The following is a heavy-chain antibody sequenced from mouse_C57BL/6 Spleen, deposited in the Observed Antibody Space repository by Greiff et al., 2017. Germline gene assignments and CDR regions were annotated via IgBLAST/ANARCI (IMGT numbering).Heavy chain of an antibody. V-gene: IGHV1-80*01. CDR1: GYAFSSYW. CDR2: IYPGDGDT. CDR3: AREGSSYYSNFAY. J-gene: IGHJ3*01. D-gene: IGHD2-5*01. Sequence: VQLQQSGAELVKPGASVKISCKASGYAFSSYWMNWVKQRPGKGLEWIGQIYPGDGDTNYNGKFKGKATLTADKSSSTAYMQLSSLTSEDSAVYFCAREGSSYYSNFAYWGQGTLVTVSA.